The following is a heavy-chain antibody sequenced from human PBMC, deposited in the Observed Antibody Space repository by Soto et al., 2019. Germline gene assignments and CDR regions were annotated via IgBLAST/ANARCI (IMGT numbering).Heavy chain of an antibody. V-gene: IGHV3-33*01. CDR1: GFTFSSYG. CDR2: IWYDGSNK. D-gene: IGHD3-9*01. CDR3: ASTNYYDILTGYYVSPKLPGGYFDY. J-gene: IGHJ4*02. Sequence: QVQLVESGGGVVQPGRSLRLSCAASGFTFSSYGMHWVRQAPGKGLEWVAVIWYDGSNKYYADSVKGRFTISRDNSKNTLYLQMNSLRAEDTAVYYCASTNYYDILTGYYVSPKLPGGYFDYWGQGTLVTVSS.